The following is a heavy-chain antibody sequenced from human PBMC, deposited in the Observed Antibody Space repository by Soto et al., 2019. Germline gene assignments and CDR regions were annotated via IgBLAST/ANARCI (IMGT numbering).Heavy chain of an antibody. V-gene: IGHV3-23*01. CDR2: ISGSGGST. J-gene: IGHJ4*02. Sequence: GESLKISCAASGFTFSSYAMSWVRQAPGKGLEWVSAISGSGGSTYYADSVKGRFTISRDNSKNTLYLQMNSLRAEDTAVYYCAKGRAAPPSCFDYWGQGTLVTVSS. CDR3: AKGRAAPPSCFDY. CDR1: GFTFSSYA. D-gene: IGHD6-6*01.